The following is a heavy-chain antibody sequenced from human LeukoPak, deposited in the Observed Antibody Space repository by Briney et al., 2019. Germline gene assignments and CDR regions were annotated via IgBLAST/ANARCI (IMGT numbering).Heavy chain of an antibody. CDR3: AKDATSIDYYDSSGHPGAFDI. J-gene: IGHJ3*02. V-gene: IGHV3-30*02. CDR1: GFTFSSYG. D-gene: IGHD3-22*01. Sequence: PGGSLRLSCAASGFTFSSYGMHWVRQAPGKGLEWVAFIRYDGSNKYYADSVKGRFTISRDNSKNTLYPQMNSLRAEDTAVYYCAKDATSIDYYDSSGHPGAFDIWGQGTMVTVSS. CDR2: IRYDGSNK.